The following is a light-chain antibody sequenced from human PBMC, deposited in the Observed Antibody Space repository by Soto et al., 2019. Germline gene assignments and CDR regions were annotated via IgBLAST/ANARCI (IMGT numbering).Light chain of an antibody. CDR3: AAWDDSLSGPRV. CDR1: SSNIGSNY. CDR2: RNN. V-gene: IGLV1-47*01. Sequence: QSVLTQPPSASGTPGQRVTISCSGSSSNIGSNYVYWYQQLPGTAPKLLIYRNNQRPSGVPDRFSGSKSGTSASLASSGLRSEDESDYYWAAWDDSLSGPRVFGGGTKVTVL. J-gene: IGLJ3*02.